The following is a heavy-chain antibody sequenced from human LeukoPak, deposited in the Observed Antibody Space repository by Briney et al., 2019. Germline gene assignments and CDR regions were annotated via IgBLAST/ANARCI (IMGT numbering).Heavy chain of an antibody. Sequence: GGSLRLSCAASGFTVSTYWMHWVRQAPGKGLVWVSRINSDGSSTSYADSVKGRFTTSRDNAKNTLYLEMNSLRAEDTAVYYCARPRQCYSTTSCANHFDYWGQGTLVTVSS. CDR2: INSDGSST. J-gene: IGHJ4*02. CDR1: GFTVSTYW. V-gene: IGHV3-74*01. CDR3: ARPRQCYSTTSCANHFDY. D-gene: IGHD2-2*01.